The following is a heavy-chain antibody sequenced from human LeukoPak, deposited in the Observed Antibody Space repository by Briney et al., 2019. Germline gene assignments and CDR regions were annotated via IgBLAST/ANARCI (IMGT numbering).Heavy chain of an antibody. V-gene: IGHV3-30*01. CDR1: GFTFSSYA. Sequence: GRSLRLSCAASGFTFSSYAMHWVLQAPGKGLEWVAVISYDGSNKYYADSVKGRFTISRDNSKNTLYLQMNSLRAEDTAVYYCARDSVVVAATFYFDYWGQGTLVTVSS. J-gene: IGHJ4*02. CDR3: ARDSVVVAATFYFDY. D-gene: IGHD2-15*01. CDR2: ISYDGSNK.